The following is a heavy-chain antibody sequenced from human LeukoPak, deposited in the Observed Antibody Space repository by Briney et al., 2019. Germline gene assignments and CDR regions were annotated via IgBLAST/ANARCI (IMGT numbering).Heavy chain of an antibody. D-gene: IGHD2-15*01. J-gene: IGHJ6*03. V-gene: IGHV4-39*07. Sequence: PSETLSLTCTVSGGSINSDSDYWGWIRQPPGKGLELIGNIYYSGNTYYNPSLKSRVTISLDTSKNQFSLKLSSVTAADTAVYYCARGGGRLLDMDVWGKGTTVTISS. CDR2: IYYSGNT. CDR3: ARGGGRLLDMDV. CDR1: GGSINSDSDY.